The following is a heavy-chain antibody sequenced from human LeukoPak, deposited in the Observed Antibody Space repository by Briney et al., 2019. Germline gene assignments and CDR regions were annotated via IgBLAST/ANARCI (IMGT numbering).Heavy chain of an antibody. D-gene: IGHD1-26*01. CDR1: GFTFDDYG. CDR2: INWNGGST. CDR3: ARVVSYARNYYYMDV. J-gene: IGHJ6*03. Sequence: GGSLRLSCAASGFTFDDYGMSWVRQAPGKGLEWVSGINWNGGSTGYADSVKGRFTISRDNAKNSLYLQMNSLRAGDTALYYCARVVSYARNYYYMDVWGKGTTVTVSS. V-gene: IGHV3-20*04.